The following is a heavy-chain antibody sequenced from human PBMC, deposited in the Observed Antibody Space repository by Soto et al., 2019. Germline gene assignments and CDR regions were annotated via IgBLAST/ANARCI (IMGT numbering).Heavy chain of an antibody. Sequence: QVQLQQWGAGLLKPSETLSLTCGVYGGSLSSHYWSWIRQAPGRGLEWIGEINHSGSTNYNESLKSRLTISVDTSKNQFALHLSSVTAADTATYYCARVSVILGYDFCSGYKRWFDPWGQGTQVTVSP. CDR1: GGSLSSHY. D-gene: IGHD3-3*01. V-gene: IGHV4-34*01. J-gene: IGHJ5*02. CDR2: INHSGST. CDR3: ARVSVILGYDFCSGYKRWFDP.